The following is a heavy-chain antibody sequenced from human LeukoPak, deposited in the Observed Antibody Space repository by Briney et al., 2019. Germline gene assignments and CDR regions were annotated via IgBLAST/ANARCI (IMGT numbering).Heavy chain of an antibody. CDR2: ISGSGGTT. Sequence: TGGSLRLSCAASGFTFSSYAMSWVRQAPGKGLEWVSAISGSGGTTYYADSVKGRFTISRDNSKNTLYLQMNSLRAEDTAVYYCARAKSGSSWLNWFDPWGQGTLVTVSS. J-gene: IGHJ5*02. CDR1: GFTFSSYA. V-gene: IGHV3-23*01. D-gene: IGHD6-13*01. CDR3: ARAKSGSSWLNWFDP.